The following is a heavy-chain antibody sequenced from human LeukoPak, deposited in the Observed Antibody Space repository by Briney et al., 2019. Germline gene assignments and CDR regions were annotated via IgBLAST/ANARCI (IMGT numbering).Heavy chain of an antibody. CDR3: STSYKSEGVIAH. V-gene: IGHV3-66*02. J-gene: IGHJ1*01. CDR1: GFIVSNNY. Sequence: GGSLRLSWAASGFIVSNNYITWIRQAPGKGLEWASVIDSGGSTYYADSVKGRFTMSRDNSKNTLYLQMNSLRAEDMAVYYCSTSYKSEGVIAHWGQGTLVTVSS. CDR2: IDSGGST. D-gene: IGHD3-16*02.